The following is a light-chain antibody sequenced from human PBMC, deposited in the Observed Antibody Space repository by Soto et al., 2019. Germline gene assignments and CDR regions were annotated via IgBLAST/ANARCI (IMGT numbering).Light chain of an antibody. J-gene: IGKJ2*01. CDR1: ESISNW. CDR2: DAS. Sequence: DIQMTQSPSILSASVGDRVAITCRASESISNWWAWYQQKPGKAPKVLIYDASRLQSGVPERFSGSGSGTEFTLTINSLRADDIATYYCQQYKSYSYTFGPGTNLEI. CDR3: QQYKSYSYT. V-gene: IGKV1-5*01.